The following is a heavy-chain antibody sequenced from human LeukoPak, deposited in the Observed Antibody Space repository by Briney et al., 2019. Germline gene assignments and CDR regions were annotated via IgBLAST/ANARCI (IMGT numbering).Heavy chain of an antibody. CDR1: GFIFLDYY. Sequence: GGSLRLSCACSGFIFLDYYMSWIRQAPGKGLEGVSYLNSSGSTIYYADTVKGRFTISRDNAKNSLYLQMNSLKTEDTAVYYCARSSGSYYVGYYFYYWGQGTLVTVSS. V-gene: IGHV3-11*01. CDR2: LNSSGSTI. D-gene: IGHD1-26*01. J-gene: IGHJ4*02. CDR3: ARSSGSYYVGYYFYY.